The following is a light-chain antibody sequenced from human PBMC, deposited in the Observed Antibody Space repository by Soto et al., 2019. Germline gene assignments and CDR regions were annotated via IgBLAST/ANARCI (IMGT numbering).Light chain of an antibody. Sequence: EIVLTQSPGTLSLSPGERATLSCRARQSVSRSYLAWYQQKPGQALRLLIYGASSRATGIPDRFSGSGSGTDFTLTISRLEPEDFAVYYCQQYGSSPVTFGPGTKVDIK. J-gene: IGKJ3*01. CDR1: QSVSRSY. CDR3: QQYGSSPVT. CDR2: GAS. V-gene: IGKV3-20*01.